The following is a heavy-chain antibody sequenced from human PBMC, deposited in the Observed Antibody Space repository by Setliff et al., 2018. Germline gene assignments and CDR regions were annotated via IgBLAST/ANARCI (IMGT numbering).Heavy chain of an antibody. CDR1: GDSITSGDY. CDR2: IHHSGET. CDR3: ARARDGIDFDYFDY. Sequence: SETLSLTCTVSGDSITSGDYWSWIRQHPGKGLEWIGYIHHSGETFYNPSLRSRVIISVDTSKNQFSLKVTSLIAADTAVYYCARARDGIDFDYFDYWGRGTPVTVSS. J-gene: IGHJ4*02. V-gene: IGHV4-31*03.